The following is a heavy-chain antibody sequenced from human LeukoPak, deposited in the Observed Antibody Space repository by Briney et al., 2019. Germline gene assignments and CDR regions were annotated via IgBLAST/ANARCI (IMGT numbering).Heavy chain of an antibody. CDR1: GYTFTSYY. J-gene: IGHJ5*02. V-gene: IGHV1-46*01. Sequence: ASVKVSCKASGYTFTSYYMHWVRQAPGQGLEWMGIINPSGGSTSYAQKFQGRVTMTRDTSTSTVYMELSSLRSEDTAVYYCARAIAAAGKKGDWFDPWGQGTLVTVSS. D-gene: IGHD6-13*01. CDR2: INPSGGST. CDR3: ARAIAAAGKKGDWFDP.